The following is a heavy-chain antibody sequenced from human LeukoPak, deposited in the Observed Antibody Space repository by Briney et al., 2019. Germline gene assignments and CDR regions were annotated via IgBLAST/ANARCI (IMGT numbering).Heavy chain of an antibody. CDR1: GFTFDDYA. V-gene: IGHV3-9*01. Sequence: GGSLRLSCAASGFTFDDYAMHWVRQAPGKGLEWVSGISWNSGSIGYADSVKGRFTISRDNAKNSLYLQMNSLRAEDTALYYCAKATHWGYRSSTSCRPGNYYFDYWGQGTLVTVSS. J-gene: IGHJ4*02. D-gene: IGHD2-2*01. CDR3: AKATHWGYRSSTSCRPGNYYFDY. CDR2: ISWNSGSI.